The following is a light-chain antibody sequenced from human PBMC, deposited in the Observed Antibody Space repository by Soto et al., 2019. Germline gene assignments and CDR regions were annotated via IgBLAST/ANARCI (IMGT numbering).Light chain of an antibody. CDR1: QSVSSSY. J-gene: IGKJ5*01. CDR3: QQYTTSAIT. CDR2: GAS. V-gene: IGKV3-20*01. Sequence: EIVLTQSPGTLSLSPGERVTLSFRASQSVSSSYLAWYQQKPGQAPRLLIYGASSRATGIPDRFSGSGSGTDFTFTISRLEPEDFAVYYCQQYTTSAITFGQGTRLEI.